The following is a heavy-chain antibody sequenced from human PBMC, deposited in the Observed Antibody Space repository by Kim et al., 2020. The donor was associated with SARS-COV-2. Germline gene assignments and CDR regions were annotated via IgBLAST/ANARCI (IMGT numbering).Heavy chain of an antibody. CDR3: AKPRGGSSGYYPFDY. D-gene: IGHD3-22*01. CDR2: ISGSGGST. V-gene: IGHV3-23*01. Sequence: GGSLRLSCAASGFTFSSYAMSWVRQAPGKGLEWVSAISGSGGSTYYADSVKGRFTISRDNSKNTLYLQMNSLRAEDTAVYYCAKPRGGSSGYYPFDYWGQGTLVTVSS. CDR1: GFTFSSYA. J-gene: IGHJ4*02.